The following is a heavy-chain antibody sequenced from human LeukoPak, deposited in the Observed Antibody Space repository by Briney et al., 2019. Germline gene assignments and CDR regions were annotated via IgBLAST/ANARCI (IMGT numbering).Heavy chain of an antibody. CDR1: GGSISSYY. CDR3: ARDRRYSSSWVFDY. V-gene: IGHV4-59*01. J-gene: IGHJ4*02. CDR2: IYYSGST. D-gene: IGHD6-13*01. Sequence: PSETLSLTCTVSGGSISSYYWSWIRQPPGKGLEWIGYIYYSGSTNYNPSLKSRVTISVDTSKNQFSLKLSSVTAEDTAVYYCARDRRYSSSWVFDYWGQGTLVTVSS.